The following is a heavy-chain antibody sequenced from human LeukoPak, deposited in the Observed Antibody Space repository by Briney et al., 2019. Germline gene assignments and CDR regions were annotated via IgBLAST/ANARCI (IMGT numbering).Heavy chain of an antibody. CDR2: ISSSSSTI. J-gene: IGHJ1*01. CDR3: AREGPNYGQYFQH. CDR1: GFPFSTYS. D-gene: IGHD4-17*01. Sequence: GGSLRLSCAASGFPFSTYSMNWVRQAPGKGLEWVSYISSSSSTIYYADSVKGRFTISRDNAKNSLYLQMNSLRDEDTAVYYCAREGPNYGQYFQHWGQGTLVTVSS. V-gene: IGHV3-48*02.